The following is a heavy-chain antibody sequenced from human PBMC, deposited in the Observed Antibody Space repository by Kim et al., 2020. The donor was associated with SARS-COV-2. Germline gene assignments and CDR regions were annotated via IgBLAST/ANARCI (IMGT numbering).Heavy chain of an antibody. CDR1: GGSFSGYY. Sequence: SETLSLTCAVYGGSFSGYYWSWIRQPPGKGLEWIGEINHSGSTNYNPSLKSRVTISVDTSKNQFSLKLSSVTAADTAVYYCARRRYRSGWARGFYAFDIWGQGTMVTVSS. V-gene: IGHV4-34*01. D-gene: IGHD6-19*01. J-gene: IGHJ3*02. CDR3: ARRRYRSGWARGFYAFDI. CDR2: INHSGST.